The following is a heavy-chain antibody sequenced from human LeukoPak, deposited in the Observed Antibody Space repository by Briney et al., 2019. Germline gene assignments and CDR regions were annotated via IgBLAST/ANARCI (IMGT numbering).Heavy chain of an antibody. CDR1: GFTFSSYG. Sequence: GRTLRLSCAASGFTFSSYGMSCDRQAPGKGLEWVFGITWNGDNRGYADSVKGRFTISRDNAKNSLYLQMNSLRAEDTALYYCARGLVGATTVDFFDYWGQGTLVTVSS. J-gene: IGHJ4*02. CDR3: ARGLVGATTVDFFDY. D-gene: IGHD1-26*01. V-gene: IGHV3-20*04. CDR2: ITWNGDNR.